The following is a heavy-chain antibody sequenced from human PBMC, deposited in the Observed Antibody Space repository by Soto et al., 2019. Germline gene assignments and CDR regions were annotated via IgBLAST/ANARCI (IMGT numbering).Heavy chain of an antibody. J-gene: IGHJ4*02. V-gene: IGHV4-30-2*01. CDR3: ARVVFDFWSGTSQYYFDY. CDR1: GGSISSGGFS. CDR2: IYHNGST. Sequence: QLQLQESGSGLVKPSQTLSLTCAVSGGSISSGGFSWSWIRQPPGKGLEWIGYIYHNGSTSYNPSLKSRVTISVARSKNRFSLKLSSVTAADTAVYYCARVVFDFWSGTSQYYFDYWGQGTLVTVSS. D-gene: IGHD3-3*01.